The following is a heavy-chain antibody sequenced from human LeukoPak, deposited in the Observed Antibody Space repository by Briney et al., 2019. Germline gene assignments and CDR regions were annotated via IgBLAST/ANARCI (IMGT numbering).Heavy chain of an antibody. Sequence: GGSLRLSCAASGFTFSSYSMNWVRQAPGKGLEYVSYISSGSGTIYYADSVKGRFTISRDNAKNSLYLQMNSLSAEDTAVYYCARCGIAARSHGDYWGQGTLVTVSS. CDR3: ARCGIAARSHGDY. V-gene: IGHV3-48*04. J-gene: IGHJ4*02. D-gene: IGHD6-6*01. CDR2: ISSGSGTI. CDR1: GFTFSSYS.